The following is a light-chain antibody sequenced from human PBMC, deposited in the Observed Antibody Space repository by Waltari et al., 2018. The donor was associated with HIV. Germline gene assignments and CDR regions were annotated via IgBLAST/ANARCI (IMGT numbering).Light chain of an antibody. V-gene: IGLV1-51*01. CDR2: DNH. CDR1: SSNIGNNY. J-gene: IGLJ3*02. Sequence: QSVLTQPPSVSAAPGQRVTISCSGSSSNIGNNYVSWFQQLPGTAPKPLIYDNHKRPSVIPDRFSASRSGTSATLAVTGLQSGDEADYYCGTWDTSLTAGVFGGGTKLTVL. CDR3: GTWDTSLTAGV.